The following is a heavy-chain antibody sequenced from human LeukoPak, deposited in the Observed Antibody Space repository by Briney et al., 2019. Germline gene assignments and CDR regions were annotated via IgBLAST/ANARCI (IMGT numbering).Heavy chain of an antibody. CDR1: GFTFSSYA. CDR2: ISYDGSNK. Sequence: GGSLRLSCAASGFTFSSYAMHWVRQAPGKGLEWVAVISYDGSNKYYADSVKGRFTISRDNSKNTLYLQMNSLRAEDTAVYYCAGAVLDSSGYGPFDPWGQGTLVTVSS. J-gene: IGHJ5*02. D-gene: IGHD3-22*01. CDR3: AGAVLDSSGYGPFDP. V-gene: IGHV3-30-3*01.